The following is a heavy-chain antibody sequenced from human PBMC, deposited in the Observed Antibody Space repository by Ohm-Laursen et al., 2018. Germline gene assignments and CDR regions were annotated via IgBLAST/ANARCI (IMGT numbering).Heavy chain of an antibody. V-gene: IGHV3-7*01. CDR1: GFTFSSYW. J-gene: IGHJ4*02. D-gene: IGHD2-15*01. CDR2: IKQDGSEK. CDR3: ARAVYCSGGSCYYFDY. Sequence: SLRLSCTASGFTFSSYWMSWVRQAPGKGLEWVANIKQDGSEKYYVDSVKGRFTISRDNAKNSLYLQMNSLRAGDTAVYYCARAVYCSGGSCYYFDYWGQGTLVTVSS.